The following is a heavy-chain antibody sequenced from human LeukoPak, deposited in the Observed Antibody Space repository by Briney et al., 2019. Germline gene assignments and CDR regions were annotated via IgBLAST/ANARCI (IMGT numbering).Heavy chain of an antibody. CDR2: IYYSGST. Sequence: SETLSLTCTVSGGSISSYYWSWIRQPPGKGLEWIGYIYYSGSTNYNPSLKSRVTISVDTSKNQFSLKLSSVTAADTAVYYCAALVTQGTIDYWGQGTLVTVSS. J-gene: IGHJ4*02. V-gene: IGHV4-59*08. CDR1: GGSISSYY. D-gene: IGHD4-11*01. CDR3: AALVTQGTIDY.